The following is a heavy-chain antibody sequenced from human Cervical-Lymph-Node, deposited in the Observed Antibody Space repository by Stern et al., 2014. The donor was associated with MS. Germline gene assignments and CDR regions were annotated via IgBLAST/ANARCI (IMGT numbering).Heavy chain of an antibody. V-gene: IGHV1-2*02. J-gene: IGHJ4*02. CDR2: INPNSGGT. CDR3: ARGVSTTVVAMGY. D-gene: IGHD3-22*01. Sequence: QVQLVQSGAEVKKPGASVKVSCKASGYPFTVYYIQWVRQAPGQGLEWMGWINPNSGGTNYAQKFQGRVTMTRDTSISTVHMELSRLRSDDTAVYYCARGVSTTVVAMGYWGQGTLVTVSS. CDR1: GYPFTVYY.